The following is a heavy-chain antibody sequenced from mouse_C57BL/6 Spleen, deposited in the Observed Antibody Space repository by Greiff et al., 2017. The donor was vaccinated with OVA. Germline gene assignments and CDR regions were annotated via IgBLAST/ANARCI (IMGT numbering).Heavy chain of an antibody. CDR1: GYTFTSYW. CDR2: IHPHSGST. D-gene: IGHD2-1*01. V-gene: IGHV1-64*01. Sequence: QVHLQQPGAELVKPGASVKLSCKASGYTFTSYWMHWVKQRPGPGLDWIWLIHPHSGSTNYNQKFKNKAPLTADKSSSTAYMKLSSVTSEDSAVYYCARVGYGNYDGDYWGQGTTLTVSS. CDR3: ARVGYGNYDGDY. J-gene: IGHJ2*01.